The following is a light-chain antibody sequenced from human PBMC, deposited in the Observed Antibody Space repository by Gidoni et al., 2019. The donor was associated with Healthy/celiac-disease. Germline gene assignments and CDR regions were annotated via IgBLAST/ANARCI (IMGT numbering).Light chain of an antibody. CDR3: QQYGSSPLT. V-gene: IGKV3-20*01. CDR1: QSVSSSY. CDR2: GAS. J-gene: IGKJ4*01. Sequence: EIVLTQSPGTLSLSPGERATLSCRASQSVSSSYLALYQQKPGQAPRLLIYGASSRATGIPDRFSGSGSGTDFTLTISRLEPEDFAVYYCQQYGSSPLTFXGXTKVEIK.